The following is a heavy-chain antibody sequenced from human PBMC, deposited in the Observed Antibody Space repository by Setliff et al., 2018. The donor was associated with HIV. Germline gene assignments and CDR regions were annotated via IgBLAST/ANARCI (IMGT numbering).Heavy chain of an antibody. Sequence: SETLSLTCTVSGGSISSYYWTWIRQPPGKGLEWIGYIYYSGTTNYNPSLRSRVTISVDTSKNQFSLKLSSVTAADTAAYYCARLQDSSGYYRYWGQGTLVTVSS. CDR2: IYYSGTT. CDR3: ARLQDSSGYYRY. V-gene: IGHV4-59*08. J-gene: IGHJ4*02. D-gene: IGHD3-22*01. CDR1: GGSISSYY.